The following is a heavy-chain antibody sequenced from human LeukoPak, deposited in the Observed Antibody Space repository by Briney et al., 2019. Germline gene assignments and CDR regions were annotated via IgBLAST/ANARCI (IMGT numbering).Heavy chain of an antibody. CDR3: ARDRLGSSTSWFDP. CDR2: INPNSGGT. V-gene: IGHV1-2*02. CDR1: GYTFTGYY. Sequence: ASVTVSCKASGYTFTGYYMHWVRQAPGQGLEWMGWINPNSGGTNYAQKFQGRVTMTRDTSISTAYMELSRLRSDDTAVYYCARDRLGSSTSWFDPWGQGTLVTVSS. D-gene: IGHD2-2*01. J-gene: IGHJ5*02.